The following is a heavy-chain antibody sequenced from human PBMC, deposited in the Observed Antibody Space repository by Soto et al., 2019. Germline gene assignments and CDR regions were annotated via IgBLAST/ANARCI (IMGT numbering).Heavy chain of an antibody. D-gene: IGHD3-3*01. CDR2: IYSGGST. CDR3: ARDPSPHLPAYDFWSGYYTGYFDY. V-gene: IGHV3-53*01. Sequence: GGSLRLSCAASGFTVSSNYMSWVRQAPGKGLEWVSVIYSGGSTYYADSVKGRFTISRDNSKNTLYLQMNSLRAEDTAVYYCARDPSPHLPAYDFWSGYYTGYFDYWGQGTLVTVSS. CDR1: GFTVSSNY. J-gene: IGHJ4*02.